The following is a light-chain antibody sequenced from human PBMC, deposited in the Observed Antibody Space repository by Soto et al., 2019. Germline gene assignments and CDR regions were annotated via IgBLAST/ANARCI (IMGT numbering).Light chain of an antibody. V-gene: IGLV2-14*03. J-gene: IGLJ1*01. CDR3: SSYTTTGTQV. Sequence: QSALTQPDSVSGSPGQSITVCCTGTTXDVGGFDYVSWYQQHPGKAPKLMIFDVSNRPSGVSDRFSGSKSGNTASLTISGLQAEDEADYYCSSYTTTGTQVFGTGTKVTVL. CDR2: DVS. CDR1: TXDVGGFDY.